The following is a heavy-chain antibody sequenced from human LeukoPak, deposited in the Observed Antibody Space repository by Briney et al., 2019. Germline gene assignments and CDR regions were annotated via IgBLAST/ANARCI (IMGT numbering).Heavy chain of an antibody. CDR2: TYFRSKWYN. D-gene: IGHD1-14*01. J-gene: IGHJ4*02. V-gene: IGHV6-1*01. CDR1: GDSVSSKSAA. Sequence: SPTLSLTFAISGDSVSSKSAAWNWIRQSPSRGLEWLGRTYFRSKWYNEYAASVKSRITINPDTSKNQFSLQLNSVTSEDTAVYYCSGSFSGAIDYWGQGTLVTVSS. CDR3: SGSFSGAIDY.